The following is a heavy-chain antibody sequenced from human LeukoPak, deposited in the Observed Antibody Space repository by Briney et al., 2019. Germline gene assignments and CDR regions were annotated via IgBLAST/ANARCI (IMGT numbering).Heavy chain of an antibody. J-gene: IGHJ4*02. V-gene: IGHV3-30*18. Sequence: GGSLTLSCAVSGFTFSRYGMHWVRQAPGKGLEWVAVISYDGCNKYYADSLKGRFTISRDNSKNTLYLQMNSLRVEDTAVYYCAKRWSGSHFEGFDYWGQGTLVTVSS. CDR3: AKRWSGSHFEGFDY. D-gene: IGHD1-26*01. CDR2: ISYDGCNK. CDR1: GFTFSRYG.